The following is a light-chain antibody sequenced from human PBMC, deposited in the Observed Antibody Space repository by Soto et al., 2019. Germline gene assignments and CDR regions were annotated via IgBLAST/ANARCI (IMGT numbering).Light chain of an antibody. J-gene: IGLJ2*01. Sequence: QSVLTQPASVSGSPGQSITISCTGTSSDVGGYNYVSWYQQHPGKAPKLMIYEVSNRPSGVSNRFSGSKSGNTASLTISGLQAEDEADYYCSSYISSSTRGWVFGGGTKLTVL. V-gene: IGLV2-14*01. CDR1: SSDVGGYNY. CDR2: EVS. CDR3: SSYISSSTRGWV.